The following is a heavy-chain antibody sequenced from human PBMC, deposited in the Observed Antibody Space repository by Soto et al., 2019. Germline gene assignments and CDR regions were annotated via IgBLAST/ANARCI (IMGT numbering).Heavy chain of an antibody. D-gene: IGHD5-18*01. CDR1: GGSFSGYD. Sequence: SETLSLTCAVYGGSFSGYDWSWIRQPPGKGLEWIGEINHSGSTKYNPSLKSRVTISVDTSKNQFSLKLSSVTAADTAVYYCARLRGYSYGYYYYGMDVWGQGTTVTV. J-gene: IGHJ6*02. CDR3: ARLRGYSYGYYYYGMDV. CDR2: INHSGST. V-gene: IGHV4-34*01.